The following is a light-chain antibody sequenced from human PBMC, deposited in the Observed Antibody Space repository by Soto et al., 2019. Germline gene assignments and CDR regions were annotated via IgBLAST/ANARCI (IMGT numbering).Light chain of an antibody. Sequence: EIVLTQSPATLSLSPGERATLSCGASQTVSNSYLAWYQQKPGLAPRLLIYDASTRATGIPDRFSGGGSATGFTLTISRLEPEDFAVYFCQQYGSSPYTFGQGTK. J-gene: IGKJ2*01. CDR1: QTVSNSY. V-gene: IGKV3D-20*01. CDR3: QQYGSSPYT. CDR2: DAS.